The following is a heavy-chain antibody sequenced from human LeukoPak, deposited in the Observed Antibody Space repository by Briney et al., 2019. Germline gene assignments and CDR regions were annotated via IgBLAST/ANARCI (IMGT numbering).Heavy chain of an antibody. J-gene: IGHJ6*04. V-gene: IGHV3-21*01. CDR2: ISSTSSYI. CDR3: ARPYCSSASCYGVDV. CDR1: GFTFSSYS. Sequence: GWSLRLSCAASGFTFSSYSMNWVRQAPGKGLEWVSSISSTSSYIYYADSVKGRFTISRDNAKNSLFLQMNSLRAEDTAVYYCARPYCSSASCYGVDVWGKGTTVSVSS. D-gene: IGHD2-2*01.